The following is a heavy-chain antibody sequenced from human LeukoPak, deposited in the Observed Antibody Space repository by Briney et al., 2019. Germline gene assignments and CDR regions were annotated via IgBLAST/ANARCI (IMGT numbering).Heavy chain of an antibody. V-gene: IGHV3-21*04. CDR3: ARQTELSSGWYGDFDY. J-gene: IGHJ4*02. CDR2: INSAGSTT. Sequence: PGGSLRLSCAASGFTFSDSTMNWVRQASGKGLEWVASINSAGSTTHYADSVKGRLTISRDNAKNSLYLQMNSLRAEDTAVYYCARQTELSSGWYGDFDYWGQGTLVTVSS. D-gene: IGHD6-19*01. CDR1: GFTFSDST.